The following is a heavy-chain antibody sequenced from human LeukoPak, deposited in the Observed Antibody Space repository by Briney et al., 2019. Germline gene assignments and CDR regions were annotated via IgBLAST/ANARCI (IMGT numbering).Heavy chain of an antibody. CDR1: GFTFSSYT. J-gene: IGHJ4*02. CDR3: AKDGGLWVSAHWGDS. CDR2: ITTSDGNT. V-gene: IGHV3-23*01. Sequence: GGSLRLSCAASGFTFSSYTMSWVRQAPGKGLEWVSTITTSDGNTYYADSVKGRFTVSRDNSKNTLFLQMNSLRAEDTAVYYCAKDGGLWVSAHWGDSWGRGTLVTVFS. D-gene: IGHD7-27*01.